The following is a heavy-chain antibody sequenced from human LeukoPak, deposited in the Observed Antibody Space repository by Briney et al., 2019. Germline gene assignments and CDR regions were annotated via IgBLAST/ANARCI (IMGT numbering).Heavy chain of an antibody. CDR1: AGSISISGYS. D-gene: IGHD5-18*01. J-gene: IGHJ3*02. V-gene: IGHV4-31*03. CDR2: VYYSGST. CDR3: ARVFAPAMVKRTFDI. Sequence: SQTLSLTCTVSAGSISISGYSWGWIRQHPGRGLEFIGYVYYSGSTYYNPSLQGRVTISIDTSKNQFSLNLSSVTAADTAVYYCARVFAPAMVKRTFDIWGQGTKVTVSS.